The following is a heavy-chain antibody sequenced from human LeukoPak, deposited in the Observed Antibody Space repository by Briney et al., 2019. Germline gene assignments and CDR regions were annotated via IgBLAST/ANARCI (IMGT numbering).Heavy chain of an antibody. V-gene: IGHV1-2*02. CDR1: GYTFTGYY. CDR3: ARDPVYCNSTRCYERWFDY. D-gene: IGHD2-2*01. CDR2: INPNSGGT. J-gene: IGHJ4*02. Sequence: ASVKVSCKASGYTFTGYYMHWVRQAPGQGLEWMGWINPNSGGTNYPQKFQGRVTLTRDTSITTAYMDLSRLRSDDTAVYYCARDPVYCNSTRCYERWFDYWGQGTLVTVSS.